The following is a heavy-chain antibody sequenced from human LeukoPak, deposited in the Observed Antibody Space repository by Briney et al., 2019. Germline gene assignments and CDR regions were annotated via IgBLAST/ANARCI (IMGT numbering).Heavy chain of an antibody. Sequence: KPSETLSLTCSVSGGSMSPYYWSWIRQPPGKGLEWIGYIFYSGSTFYSPSLKSRVTISVDTSNNHFSLKLISVTAADTAVYYCARLSDYYDRSGYSMVAFDYWGQGTLVTVSS. J-gene: IGHJ4*02. V-gene: IGHV4-59*08. D-gene: IGHD3-22*01. CDR3: ARLSDYYDRSGYSMVAFDY. CDR1: GGSMSPYY. CDR2: IFYSGST.